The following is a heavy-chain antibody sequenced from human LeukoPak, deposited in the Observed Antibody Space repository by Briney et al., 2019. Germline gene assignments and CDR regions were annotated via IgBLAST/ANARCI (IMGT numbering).Heavy chain of an antibody. CDR1: GFTFSDSA. CDR3: TTYRSGHY. D-gene: IGHD6-19*01. V-gene: IGHV3-73*01. J-gene: IGHJ4*02. Sequence: GGSLQLSCAASGFTFSDSAMRWVRQASGKGLEWVGRITTKRSNYATAYTASVKGRFTISRHDSENTAYLQMNSLKTEDTALYYCTTYRSGHYWGQGTLVTVSS. CDR2: ITTKRSNYAT.